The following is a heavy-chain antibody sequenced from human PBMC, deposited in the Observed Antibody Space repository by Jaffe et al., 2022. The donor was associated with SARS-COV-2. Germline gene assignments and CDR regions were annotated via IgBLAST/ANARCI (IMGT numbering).Heavy chain of an antibody. CDR3: VRGAYGPDY. V-gene: IGHV3-7*01. D-gene: IGHD3-10*01. CDR2: IKQDGSEK. Sequence: EVQLVESGGGLVQPGGSRRLSCGASGFILSDYWMTWVRQGPGKGLEWVAHIKQDGSEKYYVDSVKGRFTISRDNAKNSLYLQMNSLRAEDTAVYYCVRGAYGPDYWGQGTLVTVSS. J-gene: IGHJ4*02. CDR1: GFILSDYW.